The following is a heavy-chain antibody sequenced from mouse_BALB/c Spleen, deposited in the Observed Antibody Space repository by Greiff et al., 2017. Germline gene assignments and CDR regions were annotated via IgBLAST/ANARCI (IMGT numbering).Heavy chain of an antibody. D-gene: IGHD1-1*01. J-gene: IGHJ1*01. Sequence: EVQGVESGGGLVKPGGSLKLSCAASGFAFSSYDMSWVRQTPEKRLEWVAYISSGGGSTYYPDTVKGRFTISRDNAKNTLYLQMSTLKSEDTAMYYCARQGLYYYGSSQWYFDVWGAGTTVTVSS. CDR1: GFAFSSYD. CDR2: ISSGGGST. CDR3: ARQGLYYYGSSQWYFDV. V-gene: IGHV5-12-1*01.